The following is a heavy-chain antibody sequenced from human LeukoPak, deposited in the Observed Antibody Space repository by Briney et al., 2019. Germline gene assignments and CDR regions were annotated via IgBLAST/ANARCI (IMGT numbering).Heavy chain of an antibody. Sequence: GESLKISCKGSGYTFTTYWTGWVRQMPGKGLEWVGMIYPGDSDTRYSPSFEGQVTISADWSISTAYLQWSSLKASDTAIYYCARMGSDTGSLYFHHWGQGTPVTVSS. CDR2: IYPGDSDT. D-gene: IGHD3-10*01. J-gene: IGHJ1*01. CDR1: GYTFTTYW. CDR3: ARMGSDTGSLYFHH. V-gene: IGHV5-51*01.